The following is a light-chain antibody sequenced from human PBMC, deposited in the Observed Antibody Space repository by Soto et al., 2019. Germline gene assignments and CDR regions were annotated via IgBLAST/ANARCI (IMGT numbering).Light chain of an antibody. CDR2: GAS. Sequence: IVLTQSPATLSLSPGKRATLSCRASQNISNYLIWYQQKPGQAPRLVIYGASNRATGIPDRFSASGSGTDFTLTISSLQPDDFATYYCQQYNTYPWTFGQGTKVDIK. J-gene: IGKJ1*01. V-gene: IGKV3-11*01. CDR1: QNISNY. CDR3: QQYNTYPWT.